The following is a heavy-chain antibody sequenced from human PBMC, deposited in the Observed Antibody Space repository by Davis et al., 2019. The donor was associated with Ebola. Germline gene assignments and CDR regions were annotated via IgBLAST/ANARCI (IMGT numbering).Heavy chain of an antibody. D-gene: IGHD1-1*01. J-gene: IGHJ4*02. CDR1: GYFFTGFY. V-gene: IGHV1-2*06. CDR2: INPNSGGT. Sequence: ASVKVSCKASGYFFTGFYMHWVRQAPGQGLEWMGRINPNSGGTNYAQKFQGRVTMTRDTSISTAYMEVGSLRSDDTAVYYCARAQFPTTSDHWGQGTLVTVSS. CDR3: ARAQFPTTSDH.